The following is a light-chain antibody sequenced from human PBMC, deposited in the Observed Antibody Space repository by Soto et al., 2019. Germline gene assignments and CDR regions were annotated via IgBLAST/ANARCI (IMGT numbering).Light chain of an antibody. CDR3: MQTAHWPYT. J-gene: IGKJ2*01. CDR1: QSLVYADGNTY. V-gene: IGKV2-30*01. Sequence: DVVMTQSPLSLPVTLGQSASISCTSSQSLVYADGNTYLIWLQQRPGQSPRRLIYKVFNRDSGVPDRFSGSASGSEFTLTISRVEAEDIGVYYCMQTAHWPYTFGRGTKVDIK. CDR2: KVF.